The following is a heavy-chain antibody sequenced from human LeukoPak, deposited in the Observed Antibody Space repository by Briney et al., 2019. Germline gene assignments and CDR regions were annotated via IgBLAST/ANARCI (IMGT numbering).Heavy chain of an antibody. V-gene: IGHV4-34*01. J-gene: IGHJ6*02. CDR3: AGNNGDVSYYYHGMDV. CDR1: GGSFSGYY. CDR2: INHSGST. Sequence: SETLSLTCAVYGGSFSGYYWSWIRQPPGKGLEWIGEINHSGSTNYNPSLKSRVTISVDTSKNQFSLKLSSVTAADTAVYYCAGNNGDVSYYYHGMDVWGQGTTVTVSS. D-gene: IGHD4-17*01.